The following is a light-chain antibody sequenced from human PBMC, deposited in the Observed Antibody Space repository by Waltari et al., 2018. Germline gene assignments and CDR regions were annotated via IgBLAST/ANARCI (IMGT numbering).Light chain of an antibody. V-gene: IGLV4-69*01. J-gene: IGLJ3*02. CDR1: SGHSTNI. CDR3: QTGGHGTWV. CDR2: VNSDGSH. Sequence: QLVLTQSPSASASLGAAVKLTCTLSSGHSTNIIAWRQQQPEKGPRYLMNVNSDGSHNKGVGIPDRFSGSSSGAERYLTISSLQFEDEADYYCQTGGHGTWVFGGGTRLTVL.